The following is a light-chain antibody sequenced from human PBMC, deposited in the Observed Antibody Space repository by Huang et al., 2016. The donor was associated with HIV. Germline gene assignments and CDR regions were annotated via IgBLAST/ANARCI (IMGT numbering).Light chain of an antibody. CDR2: WSS. V-gene: IGKV4-1*01. Sequence: DIVMTQSPNSLAVSLGVRATINCRSSQSVLSNSKNRNYLTWYQQKPGQPPTLLIYWSSTRESGVPDRFSGSGSGTDFTLTISSLQAEDVAVYYCQQYYSIPPSFGGGTKVEIK. CDR1: QSVLSNSKNRNY. J-gene: IGKJ4*01. CDR3: QQYYSIPPS.